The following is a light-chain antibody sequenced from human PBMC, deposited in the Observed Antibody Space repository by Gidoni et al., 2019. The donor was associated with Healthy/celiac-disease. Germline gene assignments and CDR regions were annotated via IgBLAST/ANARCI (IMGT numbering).Light chain of an antibody. CDR3: QQYNSYLCS. CDR1: QSISSW. Sequence: DIQMTQSPFTLSASVGDRVTITCRASQSISSWLAWYQQKPGKAPKLLIYKESSLESGVPSRFSGSGSGTEFTLTISSLQPDDFATYYCQQYNSYLCSFGQGTKLEIK. CDR2: KES. J-gene: IGKJ2*04. V-gene: IGKV1-5*03.